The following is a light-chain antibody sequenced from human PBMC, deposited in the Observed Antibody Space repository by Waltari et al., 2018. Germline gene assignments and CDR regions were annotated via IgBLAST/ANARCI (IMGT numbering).Light chain of an antibody. CDR2: MAS. CDR3: QHFNSYPFI. V-gene: IGKV1-5*03. Sequence: DIQMTQSPSTLSASVGDRVTITCRASQSIGNYSAWYQQKPGKATKLLIFMASTLQREVPSRFSGSGSGTEFALTISGLQADDFATYFCQHFNSYPFIFGRGTKLEIK. CDR1: QSIGNY. J-gene: IGKJ2*01.